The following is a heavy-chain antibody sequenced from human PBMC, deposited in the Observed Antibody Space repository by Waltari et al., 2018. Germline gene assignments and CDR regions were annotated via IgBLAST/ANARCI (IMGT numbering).Heavy chain of an antibody. D-gene: IGHD2-15*01. V-gene: IGHV3-7*03. CDR2: INKDGSET. Sequence: EAQQVESGGDVVQPGGSVRLSCAVSGFTLSISWMSWVRQVPGEWREWVAHINKDGSETYYVDALWGRFTISKDDAKNSVYLQMNSLKVEDTAVYYCIRDYCSPYWGQGTLVTVSS. J-gene: IGHJ4*02. CDR3: IRDYCSPY. CDR1: GFTLSISW.